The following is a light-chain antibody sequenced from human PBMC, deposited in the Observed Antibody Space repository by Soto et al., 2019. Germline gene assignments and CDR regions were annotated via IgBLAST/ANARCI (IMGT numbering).Light chain of an antibody. V-gene: IGLV2-14*01. J-gene: IGLJ2*01. Sequence: QSALTQPASVSASPGQSITISCTGTSSDVGGYNYVSWYQQHPGKAPKLIIFEVSNRPSGVSNRFSGSKSGNTASLTISGLQAEDEADYYCCSYTATNTRIFGGGTKVTVL. CDR3: CSYTATNTRI. CDR2: EVS. CDR1: SSDVGGYNY.